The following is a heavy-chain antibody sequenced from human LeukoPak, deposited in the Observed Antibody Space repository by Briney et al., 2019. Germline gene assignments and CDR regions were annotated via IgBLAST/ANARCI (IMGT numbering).Heavy chain of an antibody. D-gene: IGHD5-18*01. Sequence: GRSLRLSCAASGFTFSSYGMHWVRQAPGKGLEWVAVIWYDGSNKYYADSVKGRFTISRDNSKNTLYLQMNSLRAEDTAVYYCAKRVGSYGHFDYWGQGTLVTVSS. CDR1: GFTFSSYG. CDR2: IWYDGSNK. V-gene: IGHV3-33*06. CDR3: AKRVGSYGHFDY. J-gene: IGHJ4*02.